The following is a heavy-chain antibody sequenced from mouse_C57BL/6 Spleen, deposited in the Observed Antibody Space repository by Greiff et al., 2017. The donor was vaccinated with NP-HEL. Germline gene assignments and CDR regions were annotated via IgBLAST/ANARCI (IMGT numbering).Heavy chain of an antibody. J-gene: IGHJ4*01. CDR3: ARKYGYRSPNYYYAMDY. Sequence: QVQLQQPGAELVKPGASVKMSCKASGYTFTSYWITWVKQRPGQGLEWIGDIYPGSGSTNYNEKFKSKATLTVDTSSSTAYMQLSSLTSEDSAVYYCARKYGYRSPNYYYAMDYWGQGTSVTVSS. CDR1: GYTFTSYW. CDR2: IYPGSGST. V-gene: IGHV1-55*01. D-gene: IGHD1-1*01.